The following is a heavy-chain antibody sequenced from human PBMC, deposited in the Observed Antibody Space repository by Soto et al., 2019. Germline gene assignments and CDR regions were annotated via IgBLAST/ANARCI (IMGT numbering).Heavy chain of an antibody. D-gene: IGHD5-18*01. V-gene: IGHV1-46*01. Sequence: ASVKVSCKASGYTFTSYYMHWVRQAPGQGLEWMGIINPSGGSTSYAQKFQGRVTMTRDTSTSTVYMELSSLRSEDTAVSCCAGPTRHPGSSLDYWGQGTLVTVSS. CDR2: INPSGGST. CDR3: AGPTRHPGSSLDY. J-gene: IGHJ4*02. CDR1: GYTFTSYY.